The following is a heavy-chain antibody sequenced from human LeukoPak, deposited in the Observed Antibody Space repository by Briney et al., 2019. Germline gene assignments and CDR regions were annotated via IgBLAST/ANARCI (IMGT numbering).Heavy chain of an antibody. V-gene: IGHV4-59*08. CDR1: GGSISSYY. Sequence: SETLSLTCTVSGGSISSYYWIWLRQPPGKGLEGFGYIYYSGSTNYNPSLKSRVTISVDTSKNQFSLKLSSVTAADTAVYYCARQVNVAKIDNYYFDYWGQGTLVTVSS. CDR2: IYYSGST. D-gene: IGHD1-20*01. CDR3: ARQVNVAKIDNYYFDY. J-gene: IGHJ4*02.